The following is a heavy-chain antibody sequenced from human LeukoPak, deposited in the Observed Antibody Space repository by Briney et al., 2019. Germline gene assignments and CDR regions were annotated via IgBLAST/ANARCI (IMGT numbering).Heavy chain of an antibody. Sequence: GGSLRLSCAASGFTFSNAWMNWMGWVRQAPGKGLEWVGLNKIKNDHGTPDYAALVKGRLTISRDDSKNTVYLEMNSLETEDTAVYYCISGGGTADYWGQGTLVSVSS. V-gene: IGHV3-15*01. CDR3: ISGGGTADY. CDR2: NKIKNDHGTP. J-gene: IGHJ4*02. CDR1: GFTFSNAW. D-gene: IGHD1-1*01.